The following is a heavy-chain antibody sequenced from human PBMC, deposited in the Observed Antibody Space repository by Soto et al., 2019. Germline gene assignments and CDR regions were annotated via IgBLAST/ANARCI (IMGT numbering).Heavy chain of an antibody. J-gene: IGHJ4*02. V-gene: IGHV3-33*01. D-gene: IGHD4-17*01. CDR2: IWYDGSNK. Sequence: GGSLRLSCAASGFTFSSYGMHWVRQAPGKGLEWVAVIWYDGSNKYYADSVKGRFTISRDNSKNTLYLQMNSLRAEDTAVYYCARETSFPDDGSLDYWGQGTLVTVSS. CDR3: ARETSFPDDGSLDY. CDR1: GFTFSSYG.